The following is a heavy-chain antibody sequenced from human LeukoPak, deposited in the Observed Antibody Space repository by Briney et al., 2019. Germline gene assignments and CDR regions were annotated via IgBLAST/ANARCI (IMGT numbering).Heavy chain of an antibody. CDR3: ASRGYCSGGSCFNNYYFDN. CDR2: IKQDGSEK. Sequence: GGSLRLSCAASGFTFSSYWMSWVRQAPGKGLEWVANIKQDGSEKYYVDSVKGRFTISRDNAKNSLYLQMNSLRAEDTAVYYCASRGYCSGGSCFNNYYFDNWGQGTLVTVSS. J-gene: IGHJ4*02. V-gene: IGHV3-7*01. CDR1: GFTFSSYW. D-gene: IGHD2-15*01.